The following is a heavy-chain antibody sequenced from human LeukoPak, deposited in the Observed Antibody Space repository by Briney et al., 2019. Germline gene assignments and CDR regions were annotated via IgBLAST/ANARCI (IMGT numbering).Heavy chain of an antibody. CDR3: ARDDYGDYGFDY. V-gene: IGHV3-53*01. J-gene: IGHJ4*02. CDR1: GFTVSSNY. D-gene: IGHD4-17*01. Sequence: GGSLRLSRAASGFTVSSNYMSWVRQAPGKGLEWVSVIYSGGSTYYADSVKGRFTISRDNSKNTLYLQMNSLRAEDTAVYYCARDDYGDYGFDYWGQGTLVTVSS. CDR2: IYSGGST.